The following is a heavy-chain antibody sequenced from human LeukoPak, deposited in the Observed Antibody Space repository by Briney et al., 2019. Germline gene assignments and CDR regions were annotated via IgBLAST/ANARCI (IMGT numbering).Heavy chain of an antibody. Sequence: GGSLRLSCAASGFPFSSYSMNWVRQAPGKGLEWVSYISASGSNIYYLDSVKGRFTVSRYNAMNSLFLQMDRPRAEDTAVYYCVRVKGTYFDFWGQGTLVTVSS. CDR3: VRVKGTYFDF. V-gene: IGHV3-48*01. J-gene: IGHJ4*02. CDR1: GFPFSSYS. CDR2: ISASGSNI. D-gene: IGHD1-1*01.